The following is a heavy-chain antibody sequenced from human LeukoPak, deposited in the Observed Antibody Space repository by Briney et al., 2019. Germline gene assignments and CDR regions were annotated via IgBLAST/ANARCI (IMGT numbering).Heavy chain of an antibody. D-gene: IGHD1-26*01. Sequence: SPTLSLTFASSADSVSINTTAWNSIRQSPSRGLHWLGRRYYRSKWHNDYGVCVKSRITINPDTFKNQFSLQLNSVTPEDTAVYYCARGGGAFDIWGQGTMVTVSS. J-gene: IGHJ3*02. CDR3: ARGGGAFDI. V-gene: IGHV6-1*01. CDR1: ADSVSINTTA. CDR2: RYYRSKWHN.